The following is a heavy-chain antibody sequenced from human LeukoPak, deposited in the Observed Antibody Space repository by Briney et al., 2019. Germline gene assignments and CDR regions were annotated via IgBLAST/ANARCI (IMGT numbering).Heavy chain of an antibody. J-gene: IGHJ4*02. CDR2: IYFSGST. CDR1: GGSISSRRYY. D-gene: IGHD1-26*01. V-gene: IGHV4-39*01. Sequence: SETLSLTCTVSGGSISSRRYYWGWIRQPPGKGLEWIGVIYFSGSTYYNPSINRRVTIYVDSSKNQFSLKLSSVTAADTAVYYCARHLKKVGAPGYFDYWGQGTLVTVSS. CDR3: ARHLKKVGAPGYFDY.